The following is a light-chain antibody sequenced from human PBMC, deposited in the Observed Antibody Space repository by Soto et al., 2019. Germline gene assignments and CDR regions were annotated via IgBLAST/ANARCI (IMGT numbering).Light chain of an antibody. CDR1: QTIRRY. CDR3: QQCYRTP. V-gene: IGKV1-39*01. CDR2: AAS. J-gene: IGKJ2*01. Sequence: DIQMTQSPSSLSASVGDRVTITCRATQTIRRYLNWYQQKPGKAPKLLIYAASSLQSGVPARSSGRGSGTDSTPTTRSLQSEDFATYSCQQCYRTPFGKATRLEIK.